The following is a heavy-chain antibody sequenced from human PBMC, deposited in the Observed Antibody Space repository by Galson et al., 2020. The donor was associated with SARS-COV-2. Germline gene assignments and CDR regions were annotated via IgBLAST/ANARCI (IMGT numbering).Heavy chain of an antibody. CDR3: ARVKWEVGATTDWFDP. CDR2: IYDSANT. D-gene: IGHD1-26*01. V-gene: IGHV4-30-2*01. J-gene: IGHJ5*02. CDR1: GGSVSGGAFS. Sequence: PSETLSLTCAVSGGSVSGGAFSWSWFRQPPGKGLEWIGYIYDSANTYYNPSLKSRVSISVDTSKNQFSLKLSSVTAADTAVYYCARVKWEVGATTDWFDPWGQGTLVTVSS.